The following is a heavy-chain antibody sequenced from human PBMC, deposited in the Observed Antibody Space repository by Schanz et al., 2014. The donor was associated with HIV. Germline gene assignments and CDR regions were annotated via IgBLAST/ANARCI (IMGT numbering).Heavy chain of an antibody. Sequence: QVQLVESGGGVVQPGRSLRLSCAVSGFIFSNYGMHWVRQAPGKGLEWVAVISYDGSNKYYADSVKGRFTISRDNSKNTLYLQMNSLRAEDTAVYYCARDDCSGGSCYSNYYYGMDVWGQGTTVTVSS. V-gene: IGHV3-30*03. CDR3: ARDDCSGGSCYSNYYYGMDV. CDR1: GFIFSNYG. D-gene: IGHD2-15*01. CDR2: ISYDGSNK. J-gene: IGHJ6*02.